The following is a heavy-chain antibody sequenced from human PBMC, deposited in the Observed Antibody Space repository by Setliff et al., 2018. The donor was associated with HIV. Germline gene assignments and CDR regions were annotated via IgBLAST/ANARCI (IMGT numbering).Heavy chain of an antibody. CDR3: VTFIVYGAGPDC. D-gene: IGHD1-26*01. CDR1: GFTFSSHW. Sequence: GGSLRLSCASSGFTFSSHWLGWVRQAAGKGLEWVADMRPDGSGKYYLASVKDRFTITRDNAKNSVDLQMNSLRVEDTAVYYCVTFIVYGAGPDCWGQGTLVTVS. V-gene: IGHV3-7*01. J-gene: IGHJ4*02. CDR2: MRPDGSGK.